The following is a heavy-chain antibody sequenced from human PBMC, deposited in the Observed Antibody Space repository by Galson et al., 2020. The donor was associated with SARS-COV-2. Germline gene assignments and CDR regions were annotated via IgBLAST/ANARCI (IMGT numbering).Heavy chain of an antibody. Sequence: GESLKISCAASGFTFSSYSMNWVRQAPGKGLEWVSSISSSSYIYYADSVKGRFTISRDNAKNSLYLQMNSLRAEDTAVYYCARDDEVYCSSTSCGAFDIWGQGTMVTVSS. J-gene: IGHJ3*02. CDR3: ARDDEVYCSSTSCGAFDI. CDR2: ISSSSYI. CDR1: GFTFSSYS. V-gene: IGHV3-21*01. D-gene: IGHD2-2*01.